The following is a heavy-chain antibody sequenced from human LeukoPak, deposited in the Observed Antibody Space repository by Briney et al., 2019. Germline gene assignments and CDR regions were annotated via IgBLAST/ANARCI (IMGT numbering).Heavy chain of an antibody. D-gene: IGHD3-22*01. V-gene: IGHV3-23*01. CDR2: ISGSGGST. CDR3: AIQYYYDSSFAFDI. Sequence: GGSLRLSCAASGFTFSSYAMSWVRQAPGKGLEWVSAISGSGGSTYYADSVKGRFTISGDNSKNTLYLQMSSLRAEDTAVYYCAIQYYYDSSFAFDIWGQGTMVTVSS. CDR1: GFTFSSYA. J-gene: IGHJ3*02.